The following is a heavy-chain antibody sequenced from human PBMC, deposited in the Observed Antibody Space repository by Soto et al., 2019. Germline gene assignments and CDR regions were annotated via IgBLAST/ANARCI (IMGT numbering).Heavy chain of an antibody. D-gene: IGHD5-12*01. CDR2: ISARGGSS. V-gene: IGHV3-23*01. J-gene: IGHJ4*02. Sequence: VQLLESGGGLVQPGGSLRLSCAASVFSFSSYAMVWVRQAPGKGLEWVSVISARGGSSYFADSVKGRFTISRDNSKNVLSLEMNSLRADDTAIYFCAKGSIEYSASVDNWGQGTLVLVSS. CDR3: AKGSIEYSASVDN. CDR1: VFSFSSYA.